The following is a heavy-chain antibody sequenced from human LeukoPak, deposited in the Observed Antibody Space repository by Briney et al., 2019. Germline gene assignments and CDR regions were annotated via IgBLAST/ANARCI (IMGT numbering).Heavy chain of an antibody. Sequence: GGPLRLSCATSGFTFSSYGMSWVRQAPGKGLEWVSAISGSGGSTYYADSVKGRFTISRDNSKNTLYLQMNSLRAEDTAVYYCAKDMRELPPFDYWGQGTLVTVSS. CDR2: ISGSGGST. J-gene: IGHJ4*02. V-gene: IGHV3-23*01. CDR3: AKDMRELPPFDY. CDR1: GFTFSSYG. D-gene: IGHD1-26*01.